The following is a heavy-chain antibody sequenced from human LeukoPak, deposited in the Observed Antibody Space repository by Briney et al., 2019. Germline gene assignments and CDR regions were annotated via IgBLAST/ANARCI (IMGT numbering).Heavy chain of an antibody. D-gene: IGHD5-18*01. CDR1: SGSISRGDYH. CDR3: ARDIGYGHDY. CDR2: IYYRGNT. Sequence: PSETLSLTCTVSSGSISRGDYHWSWIRQPPGKGLEWIGSIYYRGNTYYNPSLKSRVTISGDTSKNQFSLKLSSVTAADTAVYYCARDIGYGHDYWGQGTLVTVSS. J-gene: IGHJ4*02. V-gene: IGHV4-30-4*08.